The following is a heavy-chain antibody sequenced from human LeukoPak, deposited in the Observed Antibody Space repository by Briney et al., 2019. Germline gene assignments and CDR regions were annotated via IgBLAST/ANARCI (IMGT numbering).Heavy chain of an antibody. Sequence: ASVKVSCKASGYTFTGYYMHWVRQAPGQGLEWMGWINPNSGGTNYAQKFQGRVTMTRDTSIGTAYMELSRLRSDDTAVYYCARDFFDGDGYKSFDYWGQGTLVTVSS. CDR1: GYTFTGYY. CDR3: ARDFFDGDGYKSFDY. V-gene: IGHV1-2*02. J-gene: IGHJ4*02. CDR2: INPNSGGT. D-gene: IGHD5-12*01.